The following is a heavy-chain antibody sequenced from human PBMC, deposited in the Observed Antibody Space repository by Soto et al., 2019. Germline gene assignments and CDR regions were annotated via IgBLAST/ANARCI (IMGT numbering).Heavy chain of an antibody. D-gene: IGHD6-13*01. V-gene: IGHV4-34*01. J-gene: IGHJ4*02. Sequence: SETLSLTCAVYGGSFSGYYWSWIRQPPGKGLEWIGEINHSGSTNYNPSLKSRVTISVDTSKNQFSLKLSSVTAADTAVYYCARGRSSSWYRNNYYFDYWGQGTLVTVSS. CDR1: GGSFSGYY. CDR3: ARGRSSSWYRNNYYFDY. CDR2: INHSGST.